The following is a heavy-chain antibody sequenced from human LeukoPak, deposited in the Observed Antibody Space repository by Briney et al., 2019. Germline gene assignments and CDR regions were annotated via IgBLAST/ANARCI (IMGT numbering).Heavy chain of an antibody. CDR1: GGTFSSYA. V-gene: IGHV1-69*05. CDR3: ARAINYDILTGFLDY. J-gene: IGHJ4*02. CDR2: IIPIFGTA. D-gene: IGHD3-9*01. Sequence: SVKVSCKASGGTFSSYAISWVRQAPGQGLEWMGRIIPIFGTANYAQKFQGRVTITTDESTSTAYMELSSLRSEDTAVYYCARAINYDILTGFLDYWGQGTLVTVSS.